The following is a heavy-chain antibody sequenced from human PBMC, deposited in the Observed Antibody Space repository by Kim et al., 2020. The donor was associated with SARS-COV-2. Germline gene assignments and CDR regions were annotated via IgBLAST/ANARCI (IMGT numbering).Heavy chain of an antibody. Sequence: GGSLRLSCAASGFTFSSYGMHWVRQAPGKGLEWVAVIWYDGSNKYYADSVKGRFTISRDNSKNTLYLQMNSLRAEDTAVYYCARDREPAAISAFDIWGQGTMVTVSS. V-gene: IGHV3-33*01. CDR2: IWYDGSNK. CDR1: GFTFSSYG. J-gene: IGHJ3*02. CDR3: ARDREPAAISAFDI. D-gene: IGHD2-2*01.